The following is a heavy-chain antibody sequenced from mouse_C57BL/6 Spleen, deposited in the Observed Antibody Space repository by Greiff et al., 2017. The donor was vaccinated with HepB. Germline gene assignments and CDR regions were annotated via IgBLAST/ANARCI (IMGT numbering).Heavy chain of an antibody. D-gene: IGHD2-4*01. V-gene: IGHV1-64*01. CDR3: ARGGIHDYDVGDGYAMDY. Sequence: VKLQQPGAELVKPGASVKLSCKASGYTFTSYWMHWVKQRPGQGLEWIGMIHPNSGSTNYNEKFKSKATLTVDKSSSTAYMQLSSLTSEDSAVYYCARGGIHDYDVGDGYAMDYWGQGTSVTVSS. CDR2: IHPNSGST. J-gene: IGHJ4*01. CDR1: GYTFTSYW.